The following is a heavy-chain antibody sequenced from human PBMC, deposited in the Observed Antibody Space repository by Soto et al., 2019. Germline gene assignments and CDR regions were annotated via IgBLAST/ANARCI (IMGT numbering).Heavy chain of an antibody. Sequence: QVQLVESGGGVVQPGRSLRLSCAASGFTFSSYGMHWVRQVPGKGLGWVAGIWYDGSNKYYADSVKGRFTITRVNSKNTLYLQMNSLRAEDTAVYYCARRAIAARPGYYMAVWGKGTTVTVSS. CDR2: IWYDGSNK. V-gene: IGHV3-33*01. CDR1: GFTFSSYG. CDR3: ARRAIAARPGYYMAV. D-gene: IGHD6-6*01. J-gene: IGHJ6*03.